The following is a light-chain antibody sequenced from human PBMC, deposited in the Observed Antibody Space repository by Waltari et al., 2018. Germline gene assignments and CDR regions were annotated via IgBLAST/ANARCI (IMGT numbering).Light chain of an antibody. CDR1: QDISSW. J-gene: IGKJ4*01. V-gene: IGKV1-12*01. Sequence: DIQMTQSTSSVSASVGDRVTITCRASQDISSWLALFQQKPGKAPKLLIYAASSLQSGVPSRFTGSGSGTDFIRTISNLQPEDFATYFCQQGNSFPHTFGGGTKVEIK. CDR3: QQGNSFPHT. CDR2: AAS.